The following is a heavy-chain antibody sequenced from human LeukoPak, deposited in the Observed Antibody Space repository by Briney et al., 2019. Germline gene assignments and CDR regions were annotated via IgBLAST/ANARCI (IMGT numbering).Heavy chain of an antibody. Sequence: GGSLRLSCAASGFTFSSYSMNWVRQAPGKGLEWVAVISYDGSNKYYADSVKGRFTISRDNSKNTLYLQMNSLRAEDTAVYYCAKCRFGSPLYYGMDVWGQGTTVTVSS. V-gene: IGHV3-30*18. CDR2: ISYDGSNK. CDR3: AKCRFGSPLYYGMDV. D-gene: IGHD3-10*01. CDR1: GFTFSSYS. J-gene: IGHJ6*02.